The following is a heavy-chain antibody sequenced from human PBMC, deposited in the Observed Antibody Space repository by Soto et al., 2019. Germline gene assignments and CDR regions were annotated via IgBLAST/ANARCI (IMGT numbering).Heavy chain of an antibody. CDR1: GFTFSTSW. J-gene: IGHJ4*02. CDR2: IGPDGSGT. D-gene: IGHD3-22*01. V-gene: IGHV3-7*01. Sequence: PGGSLRLSCAASGFTFSTSWMTWIRQTPGKGLEWVAQIGPDGSGTVYVDSMKGRFTISRDNSKNSLYLQMDSLRAEDTALYYCATHNYYTFEYWGQGTLVTVSS. CDR3: ATHNYYTFEY.